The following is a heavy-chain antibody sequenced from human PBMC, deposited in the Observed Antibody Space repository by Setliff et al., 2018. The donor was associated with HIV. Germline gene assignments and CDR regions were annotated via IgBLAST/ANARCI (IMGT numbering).Heavy chain of an antibody. CDR3: ARALAGGSGWNYFDF. CDR2: VYTTGSA. CDR1: GASFIRSRYY. J-gene: IGHJ4*02. Sequence: SETLSLTCTVSGASFIRSRYYWSWIRQPAGKGLEWIGHVYTTGSASYNPSLESRVTILEALSKNQFSLNLDSVTAADTAVYFCARALAGGSGWNYFDFWGPGTLGTSPQ. D-gene: IGHD6-19*01. V-gene: IGHV4-61*09.